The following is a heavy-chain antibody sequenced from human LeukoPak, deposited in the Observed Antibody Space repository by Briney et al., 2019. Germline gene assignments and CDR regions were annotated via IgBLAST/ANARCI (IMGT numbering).Heavy chain of an antibody. J-gene: IGHJ4*02. CDR3: AKSFGPVIAAAGTGAD. D-gene: IGHD6-13*01. V-gene: IGHV3-23*01. CDR1: GFTFSSYA. CDR2: ISGSGTNT. Sequence: GGSLRLSCAASGFTFSSYAMNWVRQAPGKGLEWVSIISGSGTNTYYADSVKGRFTISRDNSKNTLYLQMNSLRAEDTAVYYCAKSFGPVIAAAGTGADWGQGTLVTVSS.